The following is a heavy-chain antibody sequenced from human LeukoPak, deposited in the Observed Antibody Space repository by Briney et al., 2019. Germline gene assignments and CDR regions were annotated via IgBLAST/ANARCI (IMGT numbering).Heavy chain of an antibody. CDR2: ISGSGGST. CDR3: AKAGYPTIAVAVFD. V-gene: IGHV3-23*01. CDR1: GFTFNNYW. J-gene: IGHJ4*02. Sequence: GGSLRLSCAASGFTFNNYWMHWDRQAPGKGLEWVSAISGSGGSTYYADSVKGRFTISRDNSKNTLYLQMNSLRAEDTAVYYCAKAGYPTIAVAVFDWGQGTLVTVSS. D-gene: IGHD6-19*01.